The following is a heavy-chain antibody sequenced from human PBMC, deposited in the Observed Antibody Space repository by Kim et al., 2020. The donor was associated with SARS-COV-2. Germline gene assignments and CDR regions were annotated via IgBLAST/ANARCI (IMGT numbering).Heavy chain of an antibody. Sequence: AGSLSGRFTTSRDNSKPSLYLQMNSLRAEDTAVYYCARDRVVGATNWYFDLWGRGTLVTVSS. D-gene: IGHD1-26*01. V-gene: IGHV3-23*01. J-gene: IGHJ2*01. CDR3: ARDRVVGATNWYFDL.